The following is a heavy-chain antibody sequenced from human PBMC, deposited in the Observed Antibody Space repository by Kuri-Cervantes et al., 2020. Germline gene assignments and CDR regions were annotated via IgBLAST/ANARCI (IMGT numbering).Heavy chain of an antibody. V-gene: IGHV3-74*01. Sequence: GESLKISCAASGFTFSSYWMHWVRQAPGKGLVWVSRINSDGSSTSYADSVKGRFTISRDNAKNTLYLQMNSLRAEDTAVYYCAKLTRFAEEPFDYWGQGTLVTVSS. D-gene: IGHD4-23*01. CDR1: GFTFSSYW. CDR2: INSDGSST. J-gene: IGHJ4*02. CDR3: AKLTRFAEEPFDY.